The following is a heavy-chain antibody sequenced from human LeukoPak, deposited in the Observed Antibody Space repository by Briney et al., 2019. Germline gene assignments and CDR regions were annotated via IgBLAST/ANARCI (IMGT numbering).Heavy chain of an antibody. CDR3: GAATAGS. V-gene: IGHV4-34*01. CDR2: INHSGST. Sequence: SETLSLTCAVYGGSFSGYYWSWIRQPPGKGLEWIGEINHSGSTNYNPSLKSRVTISVDTSKNQFSLKLSSVTAADTAVYYCGAATAGSWGQGTLVTVSS. J-gene: IGHJ5*02. D-gene: IGHD2-15*01. CDR1: GGSFSGYY.